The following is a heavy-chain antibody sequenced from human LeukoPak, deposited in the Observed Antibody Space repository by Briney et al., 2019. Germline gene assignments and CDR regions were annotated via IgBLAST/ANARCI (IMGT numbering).Heavy chain of an antibody. Sequence: GGSLRLSCAASGFTFSSYAMHWVRQAAGKGLEWVAVISYDGSNKYYADSVKGRFTISRDNSKNTLYLQMNSLRAEDTAVYYCARAEGIVGATTEDWGQGTLVTVSS. CDR1: GFTFSSYA. J-gene: IGHJ4*02. V-gene: IGHV3-30-3*01. CDR3: ARAEGIVGATTED. D-gene: IGHD1-26*01. CDR2: ISYDGSNK.